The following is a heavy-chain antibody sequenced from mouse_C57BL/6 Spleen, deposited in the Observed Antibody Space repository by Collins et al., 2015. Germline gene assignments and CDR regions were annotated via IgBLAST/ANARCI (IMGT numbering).Heavy chain of an antibody. CDR2: IWRGGST. CDR3: AKFYYGNYSYAMDY. J-gene: IGHJ4*01. D-gene: IGHD2-1*01. V-gene: IGHV2-5*01. CDR1: GFSLTSYG. Sequence: QVQLKQSGPGLVQPSQSLSITCTVSGFSLTSYGVHWVRQSPGKGLEWLGVIWRGGSTDYNAAFMSRLSITKDNSKSQVFFKMNSLQADDIAIYYCAKFYYGNYSYAMDYWGQGTSVTVSS.